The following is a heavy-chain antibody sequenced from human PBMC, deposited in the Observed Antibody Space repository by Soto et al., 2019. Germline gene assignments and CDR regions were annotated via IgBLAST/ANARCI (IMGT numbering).Heavy chain of an antibody. CDR3: AKDRGSGNYGVLKDFEY. J-gene: IGHJ4*02. V-gene: IGHV3-23*01. D-gene: IGHD1-26*01. Sequence: EVQLLESGGGLVQPGGSLRLSCESSGFTFAGYAINWVRQAPGKGLEGVSAMSGSGAKTFYADSVKGRFTISRDNSKNTVYLQMNSLRGDDTAIYFCAKDRGSGNYGVLKDFEYWGQGTLVTVSS. CDR2: MSGSGAKT. CDR1: GFTFAGYA.